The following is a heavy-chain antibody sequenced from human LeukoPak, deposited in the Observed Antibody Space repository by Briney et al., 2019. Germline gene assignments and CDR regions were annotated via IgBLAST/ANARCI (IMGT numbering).Heavy chain of an antibody. D-gene: IGHD3-22*01. Sequence: PGGSLRLSCAASGFTFSRYWMSWVRQAPGKGLEWVSAISGSGGSTYYADSVKGRFTISRDNSKNTLYLQMNSLRAEDTAVYYCAKASAMIVVVSKHFDYWGQGTLVTVSS. V-gene: IGHV3-23*01. J-gene: IGHJ4*02. CDR2: ISGSGGST. CDR3: AKASAMIVVVSKHFDY. CDR1: GFTFSRYW.